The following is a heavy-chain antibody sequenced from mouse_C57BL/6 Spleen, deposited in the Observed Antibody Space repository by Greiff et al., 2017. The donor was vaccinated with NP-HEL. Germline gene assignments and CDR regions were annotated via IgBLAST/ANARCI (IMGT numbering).Heavy chain of an antibody. CDR2: ISDGGSYT. CDR3: AREGSGIFDY. J-gene: IGHJ2*01. V-gene: IGHV5-4*01. CDR1: GFTFSSYA. D-gene: IGHD4-1*01. Sequence: EVNVVESGGGLVKPGGSLKLSCAASGFTFSSYAMSWVRQTPEKRLEWVATISDGGSYTYYPDNVKGRFTISRDNAKNNLYLQMSHLKSEDTAMYYCAREGSGIFDYWGQGTTLTVSS.